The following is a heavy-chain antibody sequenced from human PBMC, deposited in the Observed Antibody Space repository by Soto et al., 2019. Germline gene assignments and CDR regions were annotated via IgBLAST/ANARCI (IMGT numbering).Heavy chain of an antibody. Sequence: GGSLRLSCAASGFTFSSYSMNWVRQAPGKGLEWVSSISSSSSYIYYADSVKGRFTISRDNAKNSLYLQMNSLRAEDTAVYYCARDFPTGDALFDYWGQGTLVTVSS. CDR1: GFTFSSYS. CDR2: ISSSSSYI. CDR3: ARDFPTGDALFDY. D-gene: IGHD4-17*01. J-gene: IGHJ4*02. V-gene: IGHV3-21*01.